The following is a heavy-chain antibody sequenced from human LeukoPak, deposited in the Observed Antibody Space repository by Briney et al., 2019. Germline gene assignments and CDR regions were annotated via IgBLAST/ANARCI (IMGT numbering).Heavy chain of an antibody. CDR1: GYTFTSYG. V-gene: IGHV1-8*02. D-gene: IGHD2-2*01. J-gene: IGHJ5*02. CDR2: MNPNSGNT. Sequence: ASVKVSCKASGYTFTSYGISWVRQAPGQGLEWMGWMNPNSGNTGYAQKFQGRVTMTRNTSISTAYMELSSLRSEDTAVYYCARGRIVVVPDNWFDPWGQGTLVTVSS. CDR3: ARGRIVVVPDNWFDP.